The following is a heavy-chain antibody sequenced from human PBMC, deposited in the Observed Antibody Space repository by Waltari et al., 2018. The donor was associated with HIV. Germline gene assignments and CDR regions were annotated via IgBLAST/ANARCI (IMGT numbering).Heavy chain of an antibody. J-gene: IGHJ3*02. V-gene: IGHV4-61*02. CDR3: ARDRNYYYDSSGYFFNAFDI. Sequence: QVQLQESGPGLVKPSQHLSLTCTVPASFSSSGSYYWRWYRQPAGKGLEGIVRSYTSGSTNFNPSLKSRVTISVDTSKNQFSLKLSSATAADTAVYYCARDRNYYYDSSGYFFNAFDIWGQGTMVTVSS. CDR2: SYTSGST. CDR1: ASFSSSGSYY. D-gene: IGHD3-22*01.